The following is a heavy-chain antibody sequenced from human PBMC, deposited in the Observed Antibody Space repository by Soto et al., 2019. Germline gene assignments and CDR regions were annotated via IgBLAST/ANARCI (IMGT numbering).Heavy chain of an antibody. CDR1: GFTFSSYG. CDR2: ISYDGSNK. CDR3: AKDLVPGVRGGCYYYGMDV. J-gene: IGHJ6*02. Sequence: QVQLVESGGGVVQPGRSLRLSCAASGFTFSSYGMHWVRQAPGKGLEWVAVISYDGSNKYYADSVKGRFTISRDNSKNTLYLQMNSLRAEDTAVYYCAKDLVPGVRGGCYYYGMDVWGQGTTVTVSS. D-gene: IGHD3-10*01. V-gene: IGHV3-30*18.